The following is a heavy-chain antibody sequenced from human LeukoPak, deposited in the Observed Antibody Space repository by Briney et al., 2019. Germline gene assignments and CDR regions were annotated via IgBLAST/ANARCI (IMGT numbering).Heavy chain of an antibody. CDR1: GGTFSSYA. D-gene: IGHD5-12*01. V-gene: IGHV1-8*02. Sequence: ASVKVSCKASGGTFSSYAISWVRQAPGQGLEWMGWMNPNSGNTGYAQKFQGRVTMTRNTSISTACMELSSLRSEDTAVYYCARGLAGGGYSGYDSIDYWGQGTLVTVSS. CDR2: MNPNSGNT. J-gene: IGHJ4*02. CDR3: ARGLAGGGYSGYDSIDY.